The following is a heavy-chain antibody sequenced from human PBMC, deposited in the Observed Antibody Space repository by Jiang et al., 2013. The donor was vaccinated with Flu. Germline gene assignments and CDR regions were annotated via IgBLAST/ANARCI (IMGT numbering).Heavy chain of an antibody. D-gene: IGHD3-9*01. Sequence: SGAEVKKPGASVKVSCKVSGYTLTELSMHWVRQAPGKGLEWMGGFDPEDGETIYAQKFQGRVTMTEDTSTDTAYMELSSLRSEDTAVYYCATTPRNYDILTGYSPGGLGFDPWGQGTLVTVSS. CDR2: FDPEDGET. CDR3: ATTPRNYDILTGYSPGGLGFDP. V-gene: IGHV1-24*01. J-gene: IGHJ5*02. CDR1: GYTLTELS.